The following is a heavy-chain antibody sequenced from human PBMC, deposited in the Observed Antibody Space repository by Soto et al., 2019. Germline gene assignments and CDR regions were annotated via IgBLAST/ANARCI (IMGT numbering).Heavy chain of an antibody. Sequence: GESLKISCKGPGHLFNNHWIGWVRQTPGKGLEWMGLIFTRDSETKTSPSFQGHVSFSVDNSINTIYLQWTSLKTTDTGIYFCARGYFDSGHGYDLWGQGTLVTVSS. D-gene: IGHD3-10*01. J-gene: IGHJ5*02. CDR1: GHLFNNHW. V-gene: IGHV5-51*01. CDR2: IFTRDSET. CDR3: ARGYFDSGHGYDL.